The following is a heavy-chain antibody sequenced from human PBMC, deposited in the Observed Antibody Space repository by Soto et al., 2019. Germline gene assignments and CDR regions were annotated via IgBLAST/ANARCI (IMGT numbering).Heavy chain of an antibody. J-gene: IGHJ4*02. CDR1: GDTFTFYS. Sequence: QVQLVQSGAEVKKPGSSVRVSCKASGDTFTFYSINWVRQAPGLGLEWMGRINPILSMSNYAQRFQGRVTRTAYKSTSTAYMELSSLRYEDTAMYYCASSYGAGYRAFDYWGQGALVTVSS. CDR2: INPILSMS. CDR3: ASSYGAGYRAFDY. D-gene: IGHD5-18*01. V-gene: IGHV1-69*02.